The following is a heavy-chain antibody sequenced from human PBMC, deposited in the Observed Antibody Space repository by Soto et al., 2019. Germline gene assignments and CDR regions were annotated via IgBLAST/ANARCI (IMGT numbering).Heavy chain of an antibody. J-gene: IGHJ6*02. V-gene: IGHV1-69*13. CDR1: GCTYSSSG. Sequence: ASVKVSCKASGCTYSSSGISWVRQARGQGLEWVGDIMPLFNTANYAQKFQGRVTITADESTGTVYMELSSLRSDDTDVYYCASGTPATFGGLTVYYYYGMGGWGQGTPVTVSS. CDR2: IMPLFNTA. D-gene: IGHD3-16*02. CDR3: ASGTPATFGGLTVYYYYGMGG.